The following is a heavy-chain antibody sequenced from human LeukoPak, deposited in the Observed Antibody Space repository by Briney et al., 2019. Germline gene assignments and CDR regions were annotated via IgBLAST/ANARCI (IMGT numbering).Heavy chain of an antibody. J-gene: IGHJ4*02. Sequence: SETLSFTCAVYGGSFSAYSWSWIRQPPGKGLEWIGEINHSGSTNYNPSLKSRVTISVDTSKNQFSLKLSSVTAADTAVYYCARGRLIAATHFDYWGQGTLVTVTS. D-gene: IGHD2-15*01. V-gene: IGHV4-34*01. CDR1: GGSFSAYS. CDR3: ARGRLIAATHFDY. CDR2: INHSGST.